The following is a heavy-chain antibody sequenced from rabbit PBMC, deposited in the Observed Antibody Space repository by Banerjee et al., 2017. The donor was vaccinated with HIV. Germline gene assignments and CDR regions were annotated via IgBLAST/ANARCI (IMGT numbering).Heavy chain of an antibody. J-gene: IGHJ4*01. CDR1: GFSFSSSYY. V-gene: IGHV1S40*01. Sequence: QSLEESGGDLVKPGASLTLTCTASGFSFSSSYYMCWVRQAPGKGLEWIACIYAGSSGSTYYASWAKGRFTISKTSSTTVTLQMTSLTAADTATYFCASSDAGYAGYGYEYYFNLRGQGTLVTVS. D-gene: IGHD6-1*01. CDR3: ASSDAGYAGYGYEYYFNL. CDR2: IYAGSSGST.